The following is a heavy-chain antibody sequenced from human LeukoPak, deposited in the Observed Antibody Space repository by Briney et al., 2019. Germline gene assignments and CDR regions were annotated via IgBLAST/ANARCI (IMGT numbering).Heavy chain of an antibody. CDR2: ISSSSSYI. CDR1: GFTFSSYS. J-gene: IGHJ5*02. V-gene: IGHV3-21*01. Sequence: GGSLRLSCAASGFTFSSYSMNWVRQAPGKGLEWVSSISSSSSYIYYADSVKGRFTISRDNAKNSLYLQMNSLRAEDTAVYYCAREFYPRGEQQVFDPWGQGTLVTVSS. CDR3: AREFYPRGEQQVFDP. D-gene: IGHD6-13*01.